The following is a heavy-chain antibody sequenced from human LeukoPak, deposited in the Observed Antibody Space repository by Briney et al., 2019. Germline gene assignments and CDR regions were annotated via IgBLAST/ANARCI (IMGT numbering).Heavy chain of an antibody. CDR1: GGTFSSYG. J-gene: IGHJ1*01. CDR2: LIPISGTA. CDR3: ARDAQEYHYGSGDYAF. V-gene: IGHV1-69*13. Sequence: ASVKVSCTASGGTFSSYGFSWVRQAPGQGLEWMGGLIPISGTANYAQKFQGRVTIIADESTSTAYMELSSLRSEDTAVYYCARDAQEYHYGSGDYAFWGQGTQVSVSS. D-gene: IGHD3-22*01.